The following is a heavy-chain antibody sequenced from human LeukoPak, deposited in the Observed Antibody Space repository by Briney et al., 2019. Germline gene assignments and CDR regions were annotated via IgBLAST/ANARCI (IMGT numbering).Heavy chain of an antibody. D-gene: IGHD5-24*01. J-gene: IGHJ4*02. Sequence: PGGSLRPSSPLDTLTLTSNYTSCVRQAPGKGLEWVSVIYSGGSTYYADSVKGRFTISRDNSKNTLYLQMNSLRAEDTAVYYCAKGLATIYDCRGQGTLVTVSS. V-gene: IGHV3-53*01. CDR1: TLTLTSNY. CDR3: AKGLATIYDC. CDR2: IYSGGST.